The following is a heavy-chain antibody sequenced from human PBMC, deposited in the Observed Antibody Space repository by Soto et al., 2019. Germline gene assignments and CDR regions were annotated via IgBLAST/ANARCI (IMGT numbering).Heavy chain of an antibody. CDR2: LFSNDEK. CDR1: GFSLSNARMG. CDR3: ARTDTRYDYGMDV. J-gene: IGHJ6*02. V-gene: IGHV2-26*01. Sequence: QVTLKESGPVLVKPTGTLTLTCTVSGFSLSNARMGVSWIRQPPGKALEWLAHLFSNDEKSYSTSLKSRLTISKDTSKSQVVLTMTNMDPVDTATYYCARTDTRYDYGMDVWGQGTTVTVSS.